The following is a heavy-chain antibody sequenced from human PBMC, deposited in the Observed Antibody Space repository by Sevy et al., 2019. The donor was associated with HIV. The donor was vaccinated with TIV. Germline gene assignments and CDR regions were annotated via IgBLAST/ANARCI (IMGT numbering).Heavy chain of an antibody. CDR2: ISGSGGST. J-gene: IGHJ4*02. D-gene: IGHD4-4*01. Sequence: GGSLRLSCAASGFTFSSYAMSWVRQAPGKGLEWVSAISGSGGSTYYADSVKGRFTISRDNSKNTLYLQMNSLRAEDAAVYYGAKDPAVATQGSAPHWGQGTLVTVSS. CDR1: GFTFSSYA. V-gene: IGHV3-23*01. CDR3: AKDPAVATQGSAPH.